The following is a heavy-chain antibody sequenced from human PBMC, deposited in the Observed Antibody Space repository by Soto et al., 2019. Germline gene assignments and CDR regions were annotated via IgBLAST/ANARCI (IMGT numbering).Heavy chain of an antibody. CDR3: AAGVVATYGMDV. D-gene: IGHD5-12*01. CDR1: GFTFTSSA. CDR2: IVVGSGNT. Sequence: QMQLVQSVPEVKKPGTSVKVSCKASGFTFTSSAVQWVRQARGQRLEWIGWIVVGSGNTNYAQKFQERVTITRDMSTSTAYMELSSLRSEDTAVYYCAAGVVATYGMDVWGQGTTVTVSS. V-gene: IGHV1-58*01. J-gene: IGHJ6*02.